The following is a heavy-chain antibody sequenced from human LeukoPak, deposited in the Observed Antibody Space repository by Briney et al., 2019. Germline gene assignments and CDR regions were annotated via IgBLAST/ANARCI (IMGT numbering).Heavy chain of an antibody. CDR2: INPNSGGT. V-gene: IGHV1-2*02. CDR1: GYTFTGYY. D-gene: IGHD6-13*01. J-gene: IGHJ4*02. Sequence: GASVKVSCKASGYTFTGYYMHWVRPAPGQGLEWMGWINPNSGGTNYAQKFQGRVTMTRDTSISTAYMELSRLRSDDTAVYYCARVSPSSSRGNYWGQGTLVTVSS. CDR3: ARVSPSSSRGNY.